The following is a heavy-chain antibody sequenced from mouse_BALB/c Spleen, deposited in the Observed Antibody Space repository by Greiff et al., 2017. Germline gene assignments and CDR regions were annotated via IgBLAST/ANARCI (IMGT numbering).Heavy chain of an antibody. CDR1: GFTFSSYA. D-gene: IGHD2-10*01. Sequence: EVMLVASGGGLVKPGGSLKLSCAASGFTFSSYAMSWVRQTPEKRLEWVATISSGGSYTYYPDSVKGRFTISRDNAKNTLYLQMSSLRSEDTAMYYCARRAYKGYFDVWGAGTTVTVSS. V-gene: IGHV5-9-1*01. CDR2: ISSGGSYT. J-gene: IGHJ1*01. CDR3: ARRAYKGYFDV.